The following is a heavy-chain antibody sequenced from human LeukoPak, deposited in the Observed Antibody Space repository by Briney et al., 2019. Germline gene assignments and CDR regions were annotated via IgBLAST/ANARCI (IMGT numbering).Heavy chain of an antibody. CDR1: DGLFRDYY. J-gene: IGHJ6*02. Sequence: SETLSLTCAVYDGLFRDYYWSWIRQPPGKGLEWIGYIYYSGSTNYNPSLKSRVTISVDTSKNQFSLKLSSVTAADTAVYYCARVPGILRFGDYYYYGMDVWGQGTTVTVSS. D-gene: IGHD3-3*01. CDR2: IYYSGST. V-gene: IGHV4-59*01. CDR3: ARVPGILRFGDYYYYGMDV.